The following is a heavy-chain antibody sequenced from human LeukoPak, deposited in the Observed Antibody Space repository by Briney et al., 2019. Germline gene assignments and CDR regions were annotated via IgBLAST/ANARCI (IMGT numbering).Heavy chain of an antibody. V-gene: IGHV3-48*02. Sequence: HPGGSLRLSCAASGFTFSSYSMNWVRQAPGKGLEWVSYITSSSTLIYYADSVKGRFTISRDNAKNSLYLQMNSLRDEDTAVYYCARDSDYLNAFDIWGQGTMVTASS. CDR1: GFTFSSYS. D-gene: IGHD4-17*01. CDR3: ARDSDYLNAFDI. J-gene: IGHJ3*02. CDR2: ITSSSTLI.